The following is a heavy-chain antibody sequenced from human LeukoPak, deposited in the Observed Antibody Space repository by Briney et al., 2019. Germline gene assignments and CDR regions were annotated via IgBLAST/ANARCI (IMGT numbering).Heavy chain of an antibody. V-gene: IGHV4-34*01. CDR1: GGSFSGYY. CDR2: INHSGST. D-gene: IGHD6-13*01. CDR3: ARGRRAAAVVDY. Sequence: SETLSLTCAVYGGSFSGYYWSWLGQPPGKGLEWIGEINHSGSTNYNPSLKSRVTISVDTSKNQFSLKLSSVTAADTAVYYCARGRRAAAVVDYWGRGTLVTVSS. J-gene: IGHJ4*02.